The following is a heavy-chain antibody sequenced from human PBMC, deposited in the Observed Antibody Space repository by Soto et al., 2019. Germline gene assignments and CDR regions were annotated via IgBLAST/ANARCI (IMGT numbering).Heavy chain of an antibody. Sequence: EVQLVESGGGLVQPGGSLRLSCAASGFTFSSYWMSWVRQAPGKGLEWVANIKHDGSETYYVDSVKDRFTISRDNAKNSLYLQMNSLRAEDTAVYYCARDRPWGHFFDYWGQGTLVTVSS. CDR2: IKHDGSET. V-gene: IGHV3-7*01. J-gene: IGHJ4*02. D-gene: IGHD3-16*01. CDR1: GFTFSSYW. CDR3: ARDRPWGHFFDY.